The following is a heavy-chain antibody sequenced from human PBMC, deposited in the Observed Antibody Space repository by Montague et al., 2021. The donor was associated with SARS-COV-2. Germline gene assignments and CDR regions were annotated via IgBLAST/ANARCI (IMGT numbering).Heavy chain of an antibody. V-gene: IGHV4-34*01. J-gene: IGHJ6*02. Sequence: SETLSLTCTVYGGSFSGYYWSWIRQPPGKGLEWIGEINHSGSTNYNPSLKSRVTISVDTSKNQFSLKLSSVTAADTAVYYCARDSRTSGWGYWYHGLDVWGQGTTVIVSS. CDR2: INHSGST. CDR3: ARDSRTSGWGYWYHGLDV. CDR1: GGSFSGYY. D-gene: IGHD6-19*01.